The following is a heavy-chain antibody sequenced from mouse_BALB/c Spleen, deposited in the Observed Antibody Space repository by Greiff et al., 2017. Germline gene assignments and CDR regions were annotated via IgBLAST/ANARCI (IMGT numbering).Heavy chain of an antibody. CDR1: GFTFSNYW. D-gene: IGHD1-1*01. CDR3: TPYYYGTFAY. V-gene: IGHV6-6*02. J-gene: IGHJ3*01. Sequence: EVKVEESGGGLVQPGGSMKLSCVASGFTFSNYWMNWVRQSPEKGLEWVAEIRLKSNNYATHYAESVKGRFTISRDDSKSSVYLQMNNLRAEDTGIYYCTPYYYGTFAYWGQGTLVTVSA. CDR2: IRLKSNNYAT.